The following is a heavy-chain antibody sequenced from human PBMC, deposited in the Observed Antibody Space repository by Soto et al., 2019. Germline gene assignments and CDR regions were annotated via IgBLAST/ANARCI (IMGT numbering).Heavy chain of an antibody. Sequence: SETLSLTCTVSGGSINSGDYHWSWIRQSPGKGLEWIGAIYYSGSTYYNPSLKSRIRISVDTSKNQFSLKVNPVTAADTAVYYSARDYRVPSAGAMDVWGQGTTVTVYS. CDR3: ARDYRVPSAGAMDV. CDR2: IYYSGST. CDR1: GGSINSGDYH. V-gene: IGHV4-30-4*01. J-gene: IGHJ6*02. D-gene: IGHD3-16*02.